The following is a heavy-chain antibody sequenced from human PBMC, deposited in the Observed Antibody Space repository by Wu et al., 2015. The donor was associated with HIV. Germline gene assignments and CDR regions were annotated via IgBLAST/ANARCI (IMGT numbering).Heavy chain of an antibody. Sequence: QVQLIQSGAEVKKPGASVNVSCKASGYTFTNFGITWVRQAPGQGLEWMGWINTYNGNTTYAQTLQDRVAMTTDTSTSTAYMELKSLRSDDTAAYYCTRDLSDDVSGLHWGQGHWSPSTQ. CDR3: TRDLSDDVSGLH. D-gene: IGHD3-16*01. V-gene: IGHV1-18*01. CDR2: INTYNGNT. J-gene: IGHJ4*01. CDR1: GYTFTNFG.